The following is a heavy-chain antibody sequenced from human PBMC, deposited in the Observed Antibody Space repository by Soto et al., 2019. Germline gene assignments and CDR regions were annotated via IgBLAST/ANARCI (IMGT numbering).Heavy chain of an antibody. Sequence: GGSLRLSCAASGFTFSSYSMNWVRQAPGKGLEWVSSISSSSSYIYYADSGKGRFTISRDNAKNSLYLQMNSLRAEDTAVYYCARATGTEDAFDIWGQGTMVTVSS. V-gene: IGHV3-21*01. CDR3: ARATGTEDAFDI. J-gene: IGHJ3*02. D-gene: IGHD1-1*01. CDR2: ISSSSSYI. CDR1: GFTFSSYS.